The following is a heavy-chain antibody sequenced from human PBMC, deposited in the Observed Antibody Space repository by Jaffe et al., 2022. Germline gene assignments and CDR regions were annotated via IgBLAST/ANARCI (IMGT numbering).Heavy chain of an antibody. CDR2: ISGGGGNT. V-gene: IGHV3-23*01. CDR1: GFTFNNYA. D-gene: IGHD4-17*01. CDR3: AKTRTTVTTNPFDF. J-gene: IGHJ4*01. Sequence: QLLESGGGLVRPGGSLRLSCAASGFTFNNYAMTWVRQAPGKGLEWVSTISGGGGNTYSADSVRGRFTVSRDNSKNMLYLDMVNLRALDTAVYYCAKTRTTVTTNPFDFWGHGTLVTVS.